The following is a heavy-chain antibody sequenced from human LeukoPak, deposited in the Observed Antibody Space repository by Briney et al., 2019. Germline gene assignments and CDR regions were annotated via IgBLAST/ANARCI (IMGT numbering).Heavy chain of an antibody. CDR2: INAGSGNT. Sequence: ASVNVSCKASGYTFTSYAMHWVRQAPGQRLEWMGWINAGSGNTKYSQKFQGRVTITRDTSASTAYMELSSLRSEDTAVYYCARAGLRYYSHFDYWGQGTLVTVSS. D-gene: IGHD2/OR15-2a*01. V-gene: IGHV1-3*01. CDR3: ARAGLRYYSHFDY. CDR1: GYTFTSYA. J-gene: IGHJ4*02.